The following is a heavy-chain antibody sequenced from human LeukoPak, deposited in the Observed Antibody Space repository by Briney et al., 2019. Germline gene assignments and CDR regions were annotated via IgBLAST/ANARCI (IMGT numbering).Heavy chain of an antibody. CDR3: AREQQLAGDFDY. CDR1: GYTFTSYY. J-gene: IGHJ4*02. Sequence: ASVKVSCKASGYTFTSYYMHWVRQAPGQGLEWMGIINPSGGSTSYTQKFQGRVTMTRDTSTSTVYMELSSLRSEDTAVYYCAREQQLAGDFDYWGQGTLVTVSS. V-gene: IGHV1-46*01. D-gene: IGHD6-13*01. CDR2: INPSGGST.